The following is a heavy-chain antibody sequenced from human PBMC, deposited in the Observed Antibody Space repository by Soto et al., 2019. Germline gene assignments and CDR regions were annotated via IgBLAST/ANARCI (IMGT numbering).Heavy chain of an antibody. Sequence: QVQLQQWGAGLLKPSETLSLTCAVYGGSFSGYYWSWIRQPPGKGLEWIGEINHSGSTNYNPSLKSRVTISVDTSKNQFSRKLSSVTAADTAVYYCARVMRYYYGSGSYYYYYGMDVWGQGTTVTVSS. D-gene: IGHD3-10*01. CDR2: INHSGST. CDR3: ARVMRYYYGSGSYYYYYGMDV. CDR1: GGSFSGYY. V-gene: IGHV4-34*01. J-gene: IGHJ6*02.